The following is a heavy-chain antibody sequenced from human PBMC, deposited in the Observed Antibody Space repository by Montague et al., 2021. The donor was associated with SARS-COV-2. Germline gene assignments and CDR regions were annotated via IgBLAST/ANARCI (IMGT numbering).Heavy chain of an antibody. Sequence: SLRLSCAASGFTFSNSAMNWVRQAPGKVLEWVSGSSGSDGGTHXXXSXXXRFTISRDNSKNVLYLQLNSLGAEDTALYYCAKDSYHYGLGYGMDVWGQGTTVTVSS. D-gene: IGHD3-10*01. J-gene: IGHJ6*02. CDR1: GFTFSNSA. CDR3: AKDSYHYGLGYGMDV. CDR2: SSGSDGGT. V-gene: IGHV3-23*01.